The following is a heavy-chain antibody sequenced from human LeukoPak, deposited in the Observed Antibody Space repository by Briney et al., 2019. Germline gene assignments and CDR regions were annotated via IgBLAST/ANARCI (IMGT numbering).Heavy chain of an antibody. V-gene: IGHV3-33*01. CDR1: GFTFSSDG. Sequence: GGSLRLSCAASGFTFSSDGMRWVRQAPGKGLEWVAVIWYSGTYEYYTDSVNGRFTIYRDNSKNTLYLQKNRLSAEDTAVYYCSRDPTARIAVPDYWGQGTLVTVSS. CDR2: IWYSGTYE. CDR3: SRDPTARIAVPDY. D-gene: IGHD6-19*01. J-gene: IGHJ4*02.